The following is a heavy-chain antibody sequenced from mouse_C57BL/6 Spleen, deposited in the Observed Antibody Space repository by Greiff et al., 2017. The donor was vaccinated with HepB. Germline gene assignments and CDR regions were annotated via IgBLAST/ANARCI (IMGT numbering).Heavy chain of an antibody. CDR1: GYTFTSYW. J-gene: IGHJ2*01. D-gene: IGHD2-3*01. CDR2: IDPSDSET. V-gene: IGHV1-52*01. CDR3: ARGGLIYDGYPYYFDY. Sequence: QVQLQQPGAELVRPGSSVKLSCKASGYTFTSYWMHWVKQRPIQGLEWIGNIDPSDSETHYNQKFKDKATLTVDKSSSTAYMQLSSLTSEDSAVYYCARGGLIYDGYPYYFDYWGQGTTLTVSS.